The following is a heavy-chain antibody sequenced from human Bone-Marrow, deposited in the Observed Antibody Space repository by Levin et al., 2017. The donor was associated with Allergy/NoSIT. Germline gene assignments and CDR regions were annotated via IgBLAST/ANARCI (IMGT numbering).Heavy chain of an antibody. J-gene: IGHJ4*02. Sequence: SGPTLVKPTQTLTLTCTFSGFSLSTSGVGVGWIRQPPGKALEWLALIYWNDDNRYSPSLKSRPTVTKDTSKNQVVLTMTNMDPVDTATYYCAHSDSTMVRGVIIGGFDYWGQGTLVTVSS. CDR3: AHSDSTMVRGVIIGGFDY. CDR1: GFSLSTSGVG. CDR2: IYWNDDN. V-gene: IGHV2-5*01. D-gene: IGHD3-10*01.